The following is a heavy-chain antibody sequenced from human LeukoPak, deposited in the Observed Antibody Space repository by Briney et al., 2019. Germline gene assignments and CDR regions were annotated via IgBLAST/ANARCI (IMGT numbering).Heavy chain of an antibody. J-gene: IGHJ5*02. CDR1: GDSINSGGYY. CDR2: IYNSGST. D-gene: IGHD1-1*01. Sequence: SETLSLTCTVSGDSINSGGYYWSWIRQPPGKGLEWIGEIYNSGSTKYNPSLKSRVTISVDTSKKQFSLKLRSVTAADTAVYYCARDRGPLEGWFDPWGQGTLVTVSS. V-gene: IGHV4-61*08. CDR3: ARDRGPLEGWFDP.